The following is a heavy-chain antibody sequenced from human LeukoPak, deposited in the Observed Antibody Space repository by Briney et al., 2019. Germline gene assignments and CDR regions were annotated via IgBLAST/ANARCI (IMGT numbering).Heavy chain of an antibody. V-gene: IGHV3-66*02. CDR3: ARVAFGGAIAGAFDI. Sequence: GGSLKLACTASGFTVSSSYMNWVRQAPGKGLEWVSVIYSGGNSYYADSVKGRFTFSRDNSNNTLYLQMNSLRAEDTAVYYCARVAFGGAIAGAFDIWGQGTMVTVSS. CDR2: IYSGGNS. CDR1: GFTVSSSY. J-gene: IGHJ3*02. D-gene: IGHD3-16*02.